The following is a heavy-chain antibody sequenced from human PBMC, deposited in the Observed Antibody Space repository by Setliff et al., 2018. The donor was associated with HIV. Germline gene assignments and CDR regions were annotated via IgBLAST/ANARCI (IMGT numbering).Heavy chain of an antibody. CDR3: AREDVTTSGLDI. D-gene: IGHD4-17*01. Sequence: GGSLRLSCGASGFSFGNHWMYWVRQAPGKGLVWVSRINSDGSITDYADSVKGRLTISRDNAKSTLYLQMNSLRVEDTAVYYCAREDVTTSGLDIWGQGTMVTVSS. V-gene: IGHV3-74*01. J-gene: IGHJ3*02. CDR1: GFSFGNHW. CDR2: INSDGSIT.